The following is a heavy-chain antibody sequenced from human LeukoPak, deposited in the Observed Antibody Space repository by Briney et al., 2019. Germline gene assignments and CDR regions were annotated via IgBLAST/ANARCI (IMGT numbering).Heavy chain of an antibody. Sequence: PGGSLRLSCAASGFTFSSYEMNWVRQAPGKGLEWVSYISSSGSTIYYADSVKGRFTISRDNAKNSLYLQMNSLRAEDTAVYYCARESEGTYYYGSGSYSLSYYFDYWGQGTLVTVSS. CDR1: GFTFSSYE. CDR2: ISSSGSTI. V-gene: IGHV3-48*03. D-gene: IGHD3-10*01. J-gene: IGHJ4*02. CDR3: ARESEGTYYYGSGSYSLSYYFDY.